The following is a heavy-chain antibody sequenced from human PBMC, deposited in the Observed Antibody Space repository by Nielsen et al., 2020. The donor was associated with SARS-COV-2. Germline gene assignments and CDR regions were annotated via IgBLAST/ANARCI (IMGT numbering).Heavy chain of an antibody. Sequence: ASVKVSCKASGGSFSNYAISWVRQAPGQGLEWMGRINPNSGGTNYAQKFQGRVTMTRDTSISTAYMELSRLRSDDTAVYYCAREYDTITRTGMDVWGKGTTVTVSS. CDR2: INPNSGGT. V-gene: IGHV1-2*06. CDR3: AREYDTITRTGMDV. CDR1: GGSFSNYA. D-gene: IGHD3-9*01. J-gene: IGHJ6*03.